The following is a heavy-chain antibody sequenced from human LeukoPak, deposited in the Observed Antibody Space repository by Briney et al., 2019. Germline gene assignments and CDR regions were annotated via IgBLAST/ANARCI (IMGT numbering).Heavy chain of an antibody. CDR1: GFIFSNYA. V-gene: IGHV3-23*01. CDR3: ATYINWVAGDV. D-gene: IGHD1-1*01. J-gene: IGHJ6*02. Sequence: GGSLRLSCAASGFIFSNYAMSWVRQVPGRGLEWVSTISSRGDSTYVADSVKGRFTISRDNAKNSLYLQMNSLRDEDTAVYHCATYINWVAGDVWGQGTAVSVSS. CDR2: ISSRGDST.